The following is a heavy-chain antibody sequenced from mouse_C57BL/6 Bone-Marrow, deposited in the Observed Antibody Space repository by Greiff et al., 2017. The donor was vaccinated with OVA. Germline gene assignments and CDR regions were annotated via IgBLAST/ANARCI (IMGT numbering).Heavy chain of an antibody. CDR1: GFSLTSYG. CDR2: IWRGGST. Sequence: QVHVKQSGPGLVQPSQSLSITCTVSGFSLTSYGVHWVRQSPGKGLEWLGVIWRGGSTDYNAAFMSRLSITKDNSKSQVFFKMNSLQADDTAIYYCAKNGGTYYSNYDYAMDYWGQGTSVTVSS. V-gene: IGHV2-5*01. CDR3: AKNGGTYYSNYDYAMDY. D-gene: IGHD2-5*01. J-gene: IGHJ4*01.